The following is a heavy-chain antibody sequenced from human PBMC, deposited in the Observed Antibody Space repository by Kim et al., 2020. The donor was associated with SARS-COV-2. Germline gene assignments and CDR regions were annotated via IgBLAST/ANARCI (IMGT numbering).Heavy chain of an antibody. D-gene: IGHD6-13*01. V-gene: IGHV3-30*04. J-gene: IGHJ5*02. CDR2: ISYDGMYK. Sequence: GGSLRLSCAAAGFTFSSNSMHWVRQAPGKGLEWVAVISYDGMYKYYADSVKGRFTISRDTSKNTLYLQMNSLRADETAVYYCARGFSSSWYRLDAWGQGTQVTVSS. CDR3: ARGFSSSWYRLDA. CDR1: GFTFSSNS.